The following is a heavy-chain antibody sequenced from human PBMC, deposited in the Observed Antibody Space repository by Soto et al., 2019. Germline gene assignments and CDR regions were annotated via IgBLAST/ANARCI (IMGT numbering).Heavy chain of an antibody. CDR1: GGSISGSGGL. D-gene: IGHD3-10*01. Sequence: QLHLQESGPGLVKPSETLSLTCTVSGGSISGSGGLWGWIRQPPGQGLESIGTIYHNGNTYYAPPLWSRVTMSVDTSKNEFSLNLNSLTAADTAVYYCARLPRYGSGTYPEFWGQGTLVTVSS. J-gene: IGHJ4*02. CDR2: IYHNGNT. CDR3: ARLPRYGSGTYPEF. V-gene: IGHV4-39*01.